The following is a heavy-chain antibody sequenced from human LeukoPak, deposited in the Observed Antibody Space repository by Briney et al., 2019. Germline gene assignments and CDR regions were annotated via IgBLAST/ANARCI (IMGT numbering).Heavy chain of an antibody. J-gene: IGHJ4*02. V-gene: IGHV3-21*01. D-gene: IGHD6-13*01. CDR1: GFTFSSYS. CDR3: ARMSIAAAGTFDY. Sequence: GGSLRLSCAASGFTFSSYSMNWVRQAPGKGLEWVSSISSSSSYIYYADSVKGRFTISRDNAKNSLYLQMNSLRAEDTAVYYCARMSIAAAGTFDYWGRGTLVTVSS. CDR2: ISSSSSYI.